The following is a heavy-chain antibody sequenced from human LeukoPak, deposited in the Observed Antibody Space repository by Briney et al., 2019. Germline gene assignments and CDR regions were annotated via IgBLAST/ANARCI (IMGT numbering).Heavy chain of an antibody. V-gene: IGHV4-34*01. D-gene: IGHD3-3*01. J-gene: IGHJ4*02. Sequence: PSETLSLTCAVYGGSFSGYYWSWIRQPPGKGLEWIGSIYYSGSTYYNPSLKSRVTISVDTSKNQFSLKLSSVTAADTAVYYCAKHNNFWSGYADHWGQGTLVTVSS. CDR2: IYYSGST. CDR1: GGSFSGYY. CDR3: AKHNNFWSGYADH.